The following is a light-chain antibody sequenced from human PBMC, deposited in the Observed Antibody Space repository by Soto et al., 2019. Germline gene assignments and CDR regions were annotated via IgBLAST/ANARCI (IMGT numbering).Light chain of an antibody. Sequence: IQLTQSPSSLSASVGARVTITCRASQGISSSLAWYQQQPGKAPKLLIYAASTLQSGVPSRFSGSGSGTDFTLTISSLQPEDFATYYCQQLKSFPLSFGGGTTVEIK. V-gene: IGKV1-9*01. CDR3: QQLKSFPLS. J-gene: IGKJ4*01. CDR1: QGISSS. CDR2: AAS.